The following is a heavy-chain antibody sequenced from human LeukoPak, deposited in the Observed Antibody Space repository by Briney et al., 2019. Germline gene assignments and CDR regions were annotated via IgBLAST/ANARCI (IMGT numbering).Heavy chain of an antibody. CDR2: IYTGGST. J-gene: IGHJ6*02. CDR3: ARRPYYYYGMDV. Sequence: PGGSLRLSCAASGFTVSSNCMSWVRQAPGKGLEWVSVIYTGGSTYYADSVKGRFTISRDNSKNTLYLQMNSLRAEDTAVYYCARRPYYYYGMDVWGQGTTVTVSS. V-gene: IGHV3-66*04. CDR1: GFTVSSNC.